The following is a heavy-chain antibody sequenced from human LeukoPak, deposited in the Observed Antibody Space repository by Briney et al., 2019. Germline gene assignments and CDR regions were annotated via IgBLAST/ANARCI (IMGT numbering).Heavy chain of an antibody. CDR2: IYPGDSNT. J-gene: IGHJ2*01. CDR1: GYRFTNYR. CDR3: ARRVVNNRNWYFNL. D-gene: IGHD4-23*01. V-gene: IGHV5-51*01. Sequence: GESLKISCKGSGYRFTNYRIGWVRQMPGKGLEWMGIIYPGDSNTRYSPSFQGQVTISADKSINTAYVQWSSLKASDTAMYYCARRVVNNRNWYFNLWGRGTLVTVSS.